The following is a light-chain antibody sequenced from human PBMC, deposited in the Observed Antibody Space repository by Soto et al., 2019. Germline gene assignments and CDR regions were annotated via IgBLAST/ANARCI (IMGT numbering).Light chain of an antibody. Sequence: EIVLTQSPGTLSLSPWETATLSCRASQSVSSSYLAWYQQKPGQAPRLLIYGASSRATGIPDRFSGSGSGTDFTLTISRLEPEDFAVYYCQQYGSSPLTFGGGTKVDIK. CDR3: QQYGSSPLT. CDR1: QSVSSSY. CDR2: GAS. J-gene: IGKJ4*01. V-gene: IGKV3-20*01.